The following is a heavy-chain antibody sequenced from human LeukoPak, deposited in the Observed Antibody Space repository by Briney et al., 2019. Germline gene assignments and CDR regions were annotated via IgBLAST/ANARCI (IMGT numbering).Heavy chain of an antibody. CDR3: ARDRYITMVRGVIGY. J-gene: IGHJ4*02. D-gene: IGHD3-10*01. CDR1: GYTFTGYY. CDR2: INPNSGGT. Sequence: GASVKVSCKASGYTFTGYYMHWVRQAPGQGLEWMGWINPNSGGTNYAQKFQGRVTMTRDTSISTAYMELSRLRSDDTAVYYCARDRYITMVRGVIGYWGQGTLVTVSS. V-gene: IGHV1-2*02.